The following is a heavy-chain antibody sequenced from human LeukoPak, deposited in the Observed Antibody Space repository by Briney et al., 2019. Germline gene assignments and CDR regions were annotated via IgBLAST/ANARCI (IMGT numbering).Heavy chain of an antibody. CDR1: GGTFSSYA. V-gene: IGHV1-69*05. CDR2: IIPIFGTA. D-gene: IGHD3-22*01. J-gene: IGHJ4*02. Sequence: SVKVSCKASGGTFSSYAISWVRLAPGQGLEWMGRIIPIFGTANYAQKFQGRVAITTDESTSTAYMELSSLRSEDTAVYYCASRRNYYDSSGVYYWGQGTLVTVSS. CDR3: ASRRNYYDSSGVYY.